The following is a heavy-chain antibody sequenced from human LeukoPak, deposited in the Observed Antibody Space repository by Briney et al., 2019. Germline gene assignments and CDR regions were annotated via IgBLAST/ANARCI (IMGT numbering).Heavy chain of an antibody. Sequence: GGSLRLSCAASGFTFSDYYMSWIRQAPGKGLEWVSYISSGGSTIYYADSVKGRFTISRDNAENSLYLQMNSLRAEDTAVYYCARYYYDSSGYYYFDYWGQGTLVTVSS. D-gene: IGHD3-22*01. V-gene: IGHV3-11*04. J-gene: IGHJ4*02. CDR1: GFTFSDYY. CDR2: ISSGGSTI. CDR3: ARYYYDSSGYYYFDY.